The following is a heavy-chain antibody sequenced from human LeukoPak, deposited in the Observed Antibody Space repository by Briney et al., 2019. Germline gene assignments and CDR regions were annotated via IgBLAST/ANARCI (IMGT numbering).Heavy chain of an antibody. CDR1: GGSISNYH. V-gene: IGHV4-4*07. CDR3: ARRDISTGWSFDY. Sequence: SETLSLTCTASGGSISNYHWSWIRQPAGKGLEWIGQIHTSGSTNYNPPLKSRVTMSIDTPENQVSLTIRSVTAADTAIYYCARRDISTGWSFDYWGQGTPVTVSS. CDR2: IHTSGST. D-gene: IGHD6-19*01. J-gene: IGHJ4*02.